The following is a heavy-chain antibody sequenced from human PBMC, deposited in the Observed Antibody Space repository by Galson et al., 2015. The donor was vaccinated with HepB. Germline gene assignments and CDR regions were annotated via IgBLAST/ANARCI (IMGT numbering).Heavy chain of an antibody. D-gene: IGHD3-9*01. CDR3: VKEDILSGFLVGSFHA. CDR2: ITNDGAGT. J-gene: IGHJ3*01. CDR1: GFNFNYYA. V-gene: IGHV3-64D*08. Sequence: SLRLSCAASGFNFNYYAMHWVRQAPGRGLEYISGITNDGAGTNYADFVRGRFTISRDNSRKSLNLQMTSLRPDDTALYYCVKEDILSGFLVGSFHAWGQGTMVTVSS.